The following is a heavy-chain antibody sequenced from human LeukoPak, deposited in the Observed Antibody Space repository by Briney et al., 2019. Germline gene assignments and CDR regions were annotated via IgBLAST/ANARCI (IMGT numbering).Heavy chain of an antibody. Sequence: PGGALRLSFAAPGFTLSSYGMHWVRQAPGKGAGWVAFLRDDGSNKYYADSVKGRFTISRDNSKNTLYLQMNSLRAEDTAVYYCAKDLGPYSSSSGYLDYWGQGTLVTVSS. J-gene: IGHJ4*02. CDR3: AKDLGPYSSSSGYLDY. CDR2: LRDDGSNK. CDR1: GFTLSSYG. D-gene: IGHD6-6*01. V-gene: IGHV3-30*02.